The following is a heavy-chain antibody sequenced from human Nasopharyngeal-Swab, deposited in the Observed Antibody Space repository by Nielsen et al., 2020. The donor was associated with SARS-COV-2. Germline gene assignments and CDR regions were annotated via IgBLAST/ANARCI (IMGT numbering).Heavy chain of an antibody. J-gene: IGHJ3*02. Sequence: GESLKISCKGSGYSFTSYWIGWVRQMPGEGLEWMGIIYPGDSDTRYSPSFQGQVTISADKSISTAYLQWSSLKASDTAMYYCARRRYYDSSGYYHKSAFDIWGQGTMVTVSS. V-gene: IGHV5-51*01. CDR3: ARRRYYDSSGYYHKSAFDI. CDR2: IYPGDSDT. D-gene: IGHD3-22*01. CDR1: GYSFTSYW.